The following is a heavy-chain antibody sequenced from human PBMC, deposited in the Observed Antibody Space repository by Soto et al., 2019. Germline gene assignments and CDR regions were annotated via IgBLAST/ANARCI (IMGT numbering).Heavy chain of an antibody. CDR1: GFTFGDYA. CDR3: TRGLQYRKTPYGMDV. D-gene: IGHD4-4*01. V-gene: IGHV3-49*04. CDR2: IRSKAYGGTT. Sequence: PGGSLRLSCTASGFTFGDYAMSWVRQAPGKGLEWVGFIRSKAYGGTTEYAASVKGRFTISRDDSKSIAYLQMNSLKTEDTAVYYCTRGLQYRKTPYGMDVWGQGTTVTVSS. J-gene: IGHJ6*02.